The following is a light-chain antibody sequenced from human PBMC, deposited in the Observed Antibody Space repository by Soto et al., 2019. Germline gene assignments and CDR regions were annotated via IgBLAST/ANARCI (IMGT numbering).Light chain of an antibody. CDR1: QSVSSN. V-gene: IGKV3-15*01. Sequence: EIVMTHSPATLSVSPGERATLSCRASQSVSSNLAWYQQKPGQAPRLLIYGASTRATGIPARFSGSGSGTEFTLTISSLQSEDFAVYHCQQYNNWPPWTFGQGTKVDI. CDR3: QQYNNWPPWT. J-gene: IGKJ1*01. CDR2: GAS.